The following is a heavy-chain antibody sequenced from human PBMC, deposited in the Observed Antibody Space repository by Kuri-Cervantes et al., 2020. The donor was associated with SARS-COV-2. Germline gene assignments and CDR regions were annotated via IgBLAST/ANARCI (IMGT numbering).Heavy chain of an antibody. CDR1: GGTFSSYA. J-gene: IGHJ5*02. D-gene: IGHD1-7*01. V-gene: IGHV1-69*13. CDR2: IIPILGTA. CDR3: ARMRWNYDRVYNWFDP. Sequence: SVKVSCKASGGTFSSYAISWVRQAPGQGLEWMGGIIPILGTANYAQKFQGRVTITADESTSTAYMELRSLRSDDTAVYYCARMRWNYDRVYNWFDPWGQGTLVTFSS.